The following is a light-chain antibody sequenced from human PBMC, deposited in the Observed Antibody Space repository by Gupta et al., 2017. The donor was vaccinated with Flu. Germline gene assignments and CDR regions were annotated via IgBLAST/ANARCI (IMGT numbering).Light chain of an antibody. CDR1: QSVSVY. CDR3: QQSYSSPFT. V-gene: IGKV1-39*01. CDR2: AAS. J-gene: IGKJ3*01. Sequence: DVQMTQSPSSLSASVGDRVTIPCQASQSVSVYLNWYQQKPGQAPKLLIYAASTLHSGVPSRFSGSGSGTDFTLTISSLQPDDFATYYCQQSYSSPFTFGPGTKVD.